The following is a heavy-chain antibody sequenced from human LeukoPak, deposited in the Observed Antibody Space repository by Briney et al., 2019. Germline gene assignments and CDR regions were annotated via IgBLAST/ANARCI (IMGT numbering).Heavy chain of an antibody. CDR2: INPYSGGT. V-gene: IGHV1-2*02. CDR3: ARIAELLNLVAFDI. CDR1: GYTFTGYY. J-gene: IGHJ3*02. Sequence: ASVKVSCKASGYTFTGYYMHWVRQAPGQGLEWMGWINPYSGGTNYAQKFQGRVTMTRDTSISTAYMELSRLRSDDTAVYYCARIAELLNLVAFDIWGQGTMVTVSS. D-gene: IGHD3-10*01.